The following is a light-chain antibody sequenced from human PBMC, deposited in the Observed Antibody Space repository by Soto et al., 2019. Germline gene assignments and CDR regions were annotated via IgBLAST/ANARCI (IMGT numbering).Light chain of an antibody. Sequence: IVMTQSPATLSVSPGEGATLTCRAGQSVGSNLAWYQQKPGQAPRLLIYGASTRATDVPARFSGSGSGTEFTLTISSLQSEDSAVYSCQQYNRWPPWTFGQGTKVEIK. CDR1: QSVGSN. CDR3: QQYNRWPPWT. CDR2: GAS. J-gene: IGKJ1*01. V-gene: IGKV3D-15*01.